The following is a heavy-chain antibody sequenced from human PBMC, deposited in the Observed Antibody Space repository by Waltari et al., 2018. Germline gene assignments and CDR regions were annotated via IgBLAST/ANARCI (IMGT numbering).Heavy chain of an antibody. D-gene: IGHD2-15*01. Sequence: QLQLQESGPGLVKPSGTLSLTCVVSGDSMISNYFWSWVRQSPGKGLEWIGQVLGSGRTNYNPSFASRVTSSLDTSSYQFALKMTSATAADTALYYCARDRGRGLYLDTWGPGTLVTVSP. CDR1: GDSMISNYF. CDR2: VLGSGRT. V-gene: IGHV4-4*02. CDR3: ARDRGRGLYLDT. J-gene: IGHJ4*02.